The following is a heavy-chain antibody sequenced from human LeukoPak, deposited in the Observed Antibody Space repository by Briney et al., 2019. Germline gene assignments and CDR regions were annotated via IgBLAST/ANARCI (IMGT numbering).Heavy chain of an antibody. V-gene: IGHV1-18*01. D-gene: IGHD5-18*01. J-gene: IGHJ4*02. CDR3: AKDWRAGGYSFY. CDR1: GYTFATYL. Sequence: GASVKVSCKASGYTFATYLISWVRQAPGQGLEWMGWISADNGNTNYAQKLQGRVTMTTDTSTTTAYMELRSLRSDDTAVYYCAKDWRAGGYSFYWGQGTLVTVSS. CDR2: ISADNGNT.